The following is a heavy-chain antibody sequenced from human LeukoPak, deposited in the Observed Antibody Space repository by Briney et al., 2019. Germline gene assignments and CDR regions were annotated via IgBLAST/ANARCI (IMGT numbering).Heavy chain of an antibody. Sequence: PSETLSLTCTVSGGSISGDYWSWIRQPAGTGLEWIGRIYTSGSTNYNPSLKSRVTISVDTSKNQFSLKLSSVTAADTAVYYCARGYSYGYYFDSWGQGTLVTVSS. CDR3: ARGYSYGYYFDS. CDR2: IYTSGST. V-gene: IGHV4-4*07. CDR1: GGSISGDY. D-gene: IGHD5-18*01. J-gene: IGHJ4*02.